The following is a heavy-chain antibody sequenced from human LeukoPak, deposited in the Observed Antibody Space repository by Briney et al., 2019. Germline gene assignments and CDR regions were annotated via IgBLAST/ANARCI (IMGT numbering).Heavy chain of an antibody. D-gene: IGHD5-18*01. CDR3: ARGLGIQLYYHFDY. CDR2: IKRDGSEK. J-gene: IGHJ4*02. CDR1: GGSISSGDYY. V-gene: IGHV3-7*04. Sequence: ETLSLTCTVSGGSISSGDYYWSWVRQAPGKGLEWVANIKRDGSEKYYVDSVKGRFTISRDNAKNSVYLQMNSLRADDTAVYYCARGLGIQLYYHFDYWGQGTLVTVSS.